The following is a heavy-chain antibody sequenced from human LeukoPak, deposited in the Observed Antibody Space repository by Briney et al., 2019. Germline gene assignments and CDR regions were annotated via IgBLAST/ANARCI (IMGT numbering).Heavy chain of an antibody. D-gene: IGHD4-11*01. Sequence: SQTLSLTCAVSGGSISSGGYSWSWIRQPPGKGLEWIGYIYHSGSTYYNPSLKSRVTISVDRSKDQFSLKLSSVTAADTAVYYWAREAVTVNWFDPWGQGPLVTVSS. CDR1: GGSISSGGYS. V-gene: IGHV4-30-2*01. J-gene: IGHJ5*02. CDR2: IYHSGST. CDR3: AREAVTVNWFDP.